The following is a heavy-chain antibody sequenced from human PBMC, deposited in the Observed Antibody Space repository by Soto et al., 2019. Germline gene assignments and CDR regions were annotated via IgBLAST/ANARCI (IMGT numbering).Heavy chain of an antibody. CDR3: ARRGSLRGLAY. J-gene: IGHJ4*02. D-gene: IGHD3-16*01. CDR2: INHDASSS. Sequence: EVQLVESGGGLVQPGVSLRLSCAASGFTFSSYWMHWVRQAPGKGLVWVSRINHDASSSTYVDSVRGRFTISRDNAKNTLYLQMNSMRAEGTAVYYCARRGSLRGLAYWGQGTLVTVSS. V-gene: IGHV3-74*01. CDR1: GFTFSSYW.